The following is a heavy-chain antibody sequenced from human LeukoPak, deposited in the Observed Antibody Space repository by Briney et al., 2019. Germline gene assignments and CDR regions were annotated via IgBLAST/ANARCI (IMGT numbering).Heavy chain of an antibody. J-gene: IGHJ1*01. CDR2: ISAYNGNT. CDR1: XTXTXXX. V-gene: IGHV1-18*01. Sequence: XTXTXXXISWVRQAPGQGVEWMGWISAYNGNTNYAQKLQGRVTMTRNTSISKAYMELRRLRSEDTAVYYCGXXXXXXXXWGQXXXVXVSS. CDR3: GXXXXXXXX.